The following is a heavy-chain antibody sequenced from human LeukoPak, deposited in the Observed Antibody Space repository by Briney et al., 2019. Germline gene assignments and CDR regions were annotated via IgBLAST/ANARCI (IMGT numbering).Heavy chain of an antibody. J-gene: IGHJ6*02. CDR2: IWYGGSNK. V-gene: IGHV3-33*08. CDR1: GFTFSSYG. Sequence: GGSLRLSCAASGFTFSSYGMHWVRQAPGKGLEWVAVIWYGGSNKYYADSVKGRFTISRDNSKNTLYLQMNSLRAEDTAVYYCAISGAAGGNYYYYGMDVWGQGTTVTVSS. CDR3: AISGAAGGNYYYYGMDV. D-gene: IGHD6-13*01.